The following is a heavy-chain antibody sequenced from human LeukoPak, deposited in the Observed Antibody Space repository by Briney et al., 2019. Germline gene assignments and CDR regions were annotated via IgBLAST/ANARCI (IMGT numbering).Heavy chain of an antibody. CDR3: ARIGSVAGIYYYMDV. V-gene: IGHV3-72*01. CDR1: GFTFSDHY. D-gene: IGHD6-19*01. CDR2: TRNKANSYTT. Sequence: GGPLRLSFEASGFTFSDHYMEWVRQAAGKGLEGVGRTRNKANSYTTEYAASVKGRFTISRDDSKNSLYLQMNSLKTEDTAVYYCARIGSVAGIYYYMDVWGKGTTVTVSS. J-gene: IGHJ6*03.